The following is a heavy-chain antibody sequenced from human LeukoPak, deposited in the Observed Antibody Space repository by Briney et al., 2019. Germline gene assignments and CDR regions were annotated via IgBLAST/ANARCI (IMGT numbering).Heavy chain of an antibody. D-gene: IGHD3-22*01. CDR2: ISGSGGST. CDR3: AKVRGFYYDDY. Sequence: GGALRLSCAASGFTFSSYWMSWVRQAPGKGLEWVSAISGSGGSTYYADSVKGRFTISRDNSKNTLYLQMNSLRAEDTAVYYCAKVRGFYYDDYWGQGTLVTVSS. V-gene: IGHV3-23*01. J-gene: IGHJ4*02. CDR1: GFTFSSYW.